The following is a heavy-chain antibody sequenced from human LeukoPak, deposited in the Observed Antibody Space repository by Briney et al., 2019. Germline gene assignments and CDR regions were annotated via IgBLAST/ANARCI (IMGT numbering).Heavy chain of an antibody. CDR1: GGTFSSYA. CDR2: IIPILGIA. V-gene: IGHV1-69*04. J-gene: IGHJ4*02. Sequence: SVRVSCKASGGTFSSYAISCVREAPGQGLEWMGRIIPILGIANYAQKFQGRVTITADKSTSTAYMELSSLRSEDTAVYYCARDLGYCSSTSCYGVDLYFVYWGQGTLVTVSS. CDR3: ARDLGYCSSTSCYGVDLYFVY. D-gene: IGHD2-2*03.